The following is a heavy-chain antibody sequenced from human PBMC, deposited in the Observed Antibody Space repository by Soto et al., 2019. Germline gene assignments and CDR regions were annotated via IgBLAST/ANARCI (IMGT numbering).Heavy chain of an antibody. D-gene: IGHD5-12*01. Sequence: PSETLSLTCAVSGGSISSGGYSWSWIRQPPGKGLEWIGYIYHSGSTYYNPSLKSRVTISVDRSKNQFSLKLSSVTAADTAVYYCARNSGEKTGSPHFDYWGQGTLVTVSS. J-gene: IGHJ4*02. CDR2: IYHSGST. CDR3: ARNSGEKTGSPHFDY. V-gene: IGHV4-30-2*01. CDR1: GGSISSGGYS.